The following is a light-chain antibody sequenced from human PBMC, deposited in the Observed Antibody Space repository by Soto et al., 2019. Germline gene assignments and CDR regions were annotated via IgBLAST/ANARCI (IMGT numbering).Light chain of an antibody. V-gene: IGLV4-60*02. J-gene: IGLJ2*01. Sequence: QLVLTQSSSASASLGSSVKLTCTLSSGHSSYIIAWHQQQPGKAPRYLMKLEGSGSYNKGSGVPDRFSGSSSVADRYLTISNLQFEDEADYYCATWDSNTQVFGGGTKLTVL. CDR1: SGHSSYI. CDR2: LEGSGSY. CDR3: ATWDSNTQV.